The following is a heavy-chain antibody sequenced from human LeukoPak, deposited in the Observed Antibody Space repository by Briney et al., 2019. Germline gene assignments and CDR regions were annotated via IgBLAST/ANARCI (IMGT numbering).Heavy chain of an antibody. V-gene: IGHV1-69*04. CDR2: IIPILGIA. CDR1: GGTFSSYA. Sequence: ASVKVSCKASGGTFSSYAISWVRQAPGQGLEWMGRIIPILGIANYAQKFQGRVTITADKSTSTAYMELSSLRSEDTAVYYCARTHDYGGSFDYWGQGTLVTVSS. D-gene: IGHD4-23*01. J-gene: IGHJ4*02. CDR3: ARTHDYGGSFDY.